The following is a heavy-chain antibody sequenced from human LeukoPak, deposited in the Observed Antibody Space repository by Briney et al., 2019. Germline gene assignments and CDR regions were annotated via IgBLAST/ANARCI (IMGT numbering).Heavy chain of an antibody. V-gene: IGHV3-48*02. Sequence: PGGSLRLSCTASGFTLSTYRMNWVRQAPGKGLEWLSYISSGSGTIYYADSVKGRFTISRDNANNSLYLQMNSLRDEDTAVYYCARDRYCSTSSCYPLDCWGQGTLVTVSS. D-gene: IGHD2-2*01. CDR2: ISSGSGTI. CDR3: ARDRYCSTSSCYPLDC. J-gene: IGHJ4*02. CDR1: GFTLSTYR.